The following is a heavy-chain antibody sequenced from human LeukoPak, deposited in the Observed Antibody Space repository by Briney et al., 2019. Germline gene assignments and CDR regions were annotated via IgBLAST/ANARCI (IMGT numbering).Heavy chain of an antibody. V-gene: IGHV3-23*01. CDR1: GFTFSGYW. CDR3: ARDEIVATTKANYYYMDV. CDR2: ISSTGGTA. D-gene: IGHD5-12*01. J-gene: IGHJ6*03. Sequence: PGGSLRLSCAASGFTFSGYWMSWVRQAPGKGLEWVSAISSTGGTAYYADSVKGRFTISRDNSKNTLYLQMNSLRAEDTAVYYCARDEIVATTKANYYYMDVWGKGTTVTISS.